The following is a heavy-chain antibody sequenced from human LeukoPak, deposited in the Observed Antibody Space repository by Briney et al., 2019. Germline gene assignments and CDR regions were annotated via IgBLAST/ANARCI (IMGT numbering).Heavy chain of an antibody. CDR2: ISGSGGST. CDR1: GFTFSSYA. CDR3: ANGWSPDY. J-gene: IGHJ4*02. V-gene: IGHV3-23*01. D-gene: IGHD2-15*01. Sequence: GGSLRLSCAASGFTFSSYAMSWVRQAPGKGLEWVSGISGSGGSTYYADSVEGRFTIFRDSSKNTLYLQMNSLRAEDTAVYHCANGWSPDYWGRGTLVTVSS.